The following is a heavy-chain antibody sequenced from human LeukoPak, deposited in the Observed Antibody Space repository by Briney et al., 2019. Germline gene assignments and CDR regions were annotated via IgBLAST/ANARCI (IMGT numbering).Heavy chain of an antibody. Sequence: ASVKVSCKASGYTFTSYGLSWVRQAPGQGLEWMGWISAYNGNTKHAQKFRDRVTMSTDTSTGTAYLDVRSLTSDDTAVYYCARDHSNWNYAPDFWGQGTLVIVSS. CDR3: ARDHSNWNYAPDF. J-gene: IGHJ4*02. V-gene: IGHV1-18*01. CDR2: ISAYNGNT. CDR1: GYTFTSYG. D-gene: IGHD1-7*01.